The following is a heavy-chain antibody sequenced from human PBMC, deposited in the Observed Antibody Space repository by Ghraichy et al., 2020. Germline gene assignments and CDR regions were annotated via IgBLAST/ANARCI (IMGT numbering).Heavy chain of an antibody. Sequence: SETLSLTCAVYGESFSGYYWSWIRQPPWKGLEWIGEINHSGTTYYNPSLKSRITISVDTSKNQFSLKLSSVTAADTAVYYCATSSRRWFDPWGQGTLVTVSS. V-gene: IGHV4-34*01. CDR3: ATSSRRWFDP. CDR2: INHSGTT. J-gene: IGHJ5*02. D-gene: IGHD2-15*01. CDR1: GESFSGYY.